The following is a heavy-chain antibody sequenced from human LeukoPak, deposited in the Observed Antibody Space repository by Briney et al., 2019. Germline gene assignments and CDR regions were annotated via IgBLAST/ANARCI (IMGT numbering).Heavy chain of an antibody. CDR1: GYTFINNY. J-gene: IGHJ4*02. V-gene: IGHV1-46*01. CDR2: IYPRDGST. CDR3: AREGSSSFGY. D-gene: IGHD6-13*01. Sequence: ASVKVSCKASGYTFINNYLHWVRQAPGQGLEWMGMIYPRDGSTSYAQNFQGRVTVTRDTSTTTVHMELRGLRSEDTAVYYCAREGSSSFGYWGQGTLVTVSS.